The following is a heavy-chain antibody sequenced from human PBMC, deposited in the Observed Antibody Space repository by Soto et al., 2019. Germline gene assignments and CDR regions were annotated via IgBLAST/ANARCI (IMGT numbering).Heavy chain of an antibody. J-gene: IGHJ3*01. D-gene: IGHD4-17*01. Sequence: SETLSHPCAVSGGSISSNNWWSWVRQPPGKGLEWIGEIYHSGSTNYNPSLKSRVTISVDKSKNEFSLKLGSVTAADTAMYYCARAGDYPLTGAFDVWGQGTMVTVSS. V-gene: IGHV4-4*02. CDR1: GGSISSNNW. CDR2: IYHSGST. CDR3: ARAGDYPLTGAFDV.